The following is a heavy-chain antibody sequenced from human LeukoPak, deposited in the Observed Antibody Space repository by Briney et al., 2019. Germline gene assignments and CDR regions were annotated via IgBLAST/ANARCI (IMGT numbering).Heavy chain of an antibody. D-gene: IGHD3-3*01. CDR3: ARVNYDFWSGTRGGAFDI. Sequence: GGSLRLSCAASGFTFSSYSRNWVGQAPGKGLEWVSSIISSSSYIYYADSVKGGFTISRDNAKNSLYLQMNSLRAEDTAVYYCARVNYDFWSGTRGGAFDIWGQGTMVTVSS. V-gene: IGHV3-21*01. CDR2: IISSSSYI. J-gene: IGHJ3*02. CDR1: GFTFSSYS.